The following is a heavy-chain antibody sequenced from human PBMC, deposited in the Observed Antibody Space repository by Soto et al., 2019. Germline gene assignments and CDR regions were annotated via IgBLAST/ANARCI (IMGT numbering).Heavy chain of an antibody. D-gene: IGHD3-22*01. CDR3: ARASDTSGYYY. CDR1: GGTFKNYA. V-gene: IGHV1-69*01. CDR2: ILPVFDEL. Sequence: QVQLVQSESEVKKPGSSVKVSCKVSGGTFKNYAISWVRQAPGQGLEWVGGILPVFDELNYAPKLQGRGTITADEVTSKAHLERGSLTSEDSAVYFCARASDTSGYYYWGQGTLVPVSS. J-gene: IGHJ4*02.